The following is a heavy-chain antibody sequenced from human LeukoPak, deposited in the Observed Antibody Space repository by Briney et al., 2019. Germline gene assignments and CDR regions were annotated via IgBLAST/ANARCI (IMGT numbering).Heavy chain of an antibody. V-gene: IGHV3-74*01. J-gene: IGHJ4*02. D-gene: IGHD1-26*01. CDR1: EFTVSSNY. Sequence: HSGGSLRLSCAASEFTVSSNYMSWVRQAPGKGLVWVSRINPDGSSTTYADSVKGRFTISRDNAKNTPYLQMSSLRAEDTAVYYCATQASVGYWGQGTLVTVSS. CDR3: ATQASVGY. CDR2: INPDGSST.